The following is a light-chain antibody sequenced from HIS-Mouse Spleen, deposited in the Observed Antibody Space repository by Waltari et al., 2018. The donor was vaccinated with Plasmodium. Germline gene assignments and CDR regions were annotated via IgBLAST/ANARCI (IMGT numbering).Light chain of an antibody. Sequence: SYVLTQPPSVSVAPGKTARITCGGNNIGSKSVHWDQQNPGQAPVLVVYGDSDRPSGVPERFSGADSGNTATVTSSRVEAGDEADYDCQVWDRSSEHGVFGGGTKLAVL. J-gene: IGLJ3*02. CDR2: GDS. V-gene: IGLV3-21*03. CDR1: NIGSKS. CDR3: QVWDRSSEHGV.